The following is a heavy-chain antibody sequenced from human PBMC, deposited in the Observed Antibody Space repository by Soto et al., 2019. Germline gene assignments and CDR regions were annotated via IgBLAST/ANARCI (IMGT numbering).Heavy chain of an antibody. CDR1: GFTFSSYG. Sequence: GGSLRLSCAASGFTFSSYGMHWVRQAPGKGLEWVAVISYDGSNKYYADSVKGRFTISRDNSKNTLYLQMNSLRAEDTAVYYCAKDDFDYWGQGTLVTVSS. CDR3: AKDDFDY. J-gene: IGHJ4*02. V-gene: IGHV3-30*18. CDR2: ISYDGSNK.